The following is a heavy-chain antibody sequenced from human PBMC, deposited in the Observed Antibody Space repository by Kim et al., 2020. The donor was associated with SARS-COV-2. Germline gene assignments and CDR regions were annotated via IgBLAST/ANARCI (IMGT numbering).Heavy chain of an antibody. D-gene: IGHD5-18*01. CDR3: ARQSGYSYGYYSY. Sequence: SETLSLTCAVYGGSFSGYYWSWIRQPPGKGLEWIGEINHSGSTNYNPSLKSRVTISVDTSKNQFSLKLSSVTAADTAVYYCARQSGYSYGYYSYWGQGTLVTVSS. CDR1: GGSFSGYY. V-gene: IGHV4-34*01. J-gene: IGHJ4*02. CDR2: INHSGST.